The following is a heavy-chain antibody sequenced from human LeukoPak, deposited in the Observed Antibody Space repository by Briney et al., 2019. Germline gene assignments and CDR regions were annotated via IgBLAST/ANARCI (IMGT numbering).Heavy chain of an antibody. CDR2: SSAYNGNT. CDR1: GYTFTSYG. D-gene: IGHD2-15*01. V-gene: IGHV1-18*01. J-gene: IGHJ5*02. Sequence: ASVKVSCKASGYTFTSYGISWVRQAPGQGLEWMGWSSAYNGNTNYAQKLQGRVTMTTDTSTSTAYMELRSLRSDDTDVYYCARDMVVAATQSNWFDPWGQGTLVTVSS. CDR3: ARDMVVAATQSNWFDP.